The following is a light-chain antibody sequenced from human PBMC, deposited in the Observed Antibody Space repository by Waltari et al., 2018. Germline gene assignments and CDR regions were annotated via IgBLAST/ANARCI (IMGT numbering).Light chain of an antibody. CDR3: QSYDAGLSGPWV. Sequence: QSALTQPPSVSGAPGQRVTISCPGSRSNIGAGFQVYWCQHLPGAAPKLVIFDTSNRPSGVPDRFSAAKSGASASLTISGLQAEDEADYYCQSYDAGLSGPWVFGSGTKLTVL. CDR1: RSNIGAGFQ. J-gene: IGLJ3*02. V-gene: IGLV1-40*01. CDR2: DTS.